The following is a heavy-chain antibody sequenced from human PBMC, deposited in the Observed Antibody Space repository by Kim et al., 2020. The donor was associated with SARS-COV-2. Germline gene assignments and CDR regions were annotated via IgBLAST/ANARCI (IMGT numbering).Heavy chain of an antibody. CDR1: GFTFGDYA. CDR2: ISWNSGSI. CDR3: AKDMRFGEPLYYFDY. V-gene: IGHV3-9*01. D-gene: IGHD3-10*01. J-gene: IGHJ4*02. Sequence: GGSLRLSCAASGFTFGDYAMHWVRQAPGKGLEWVSGISWNSGSIAYADSVKGRFTISRDNAKDSLYLQMNSLRAEDTALYYCAKDMRFGEPLYYFDYWGQGTLVTVSS.